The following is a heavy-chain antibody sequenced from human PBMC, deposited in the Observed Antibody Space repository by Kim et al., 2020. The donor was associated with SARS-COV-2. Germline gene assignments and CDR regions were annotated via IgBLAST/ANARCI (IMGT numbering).Heavy chain of an antibody. CDR2: IYYSGST. CDR1: GGSISRSSYY. D-gene: IGHD5-12*01. CDR3: ARASGDDPYFFDY. J-gene: IGHJ4*02. V-gene: IGHV4-39*07. Sequence: SETLSLTCTVSGGSISRSSYYWGWNRQPPGKGLEWIGSIYYSGSTYYNPSLKSRVTISVDTSKNQFSLRLSSVTAADTAVYYCARASGDDPYFFDYWGQGTLVSVSS.